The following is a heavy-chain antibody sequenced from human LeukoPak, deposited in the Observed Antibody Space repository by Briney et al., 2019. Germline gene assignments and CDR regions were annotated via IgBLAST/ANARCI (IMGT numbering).Heavy chain of an antibody. V-gene: IGHV1-2*02. Sequence: ASVKVSCKASGYTFTGYYMHWVRQAPGQGLEWMGWINPNSGGTNYAQKFQGRVTMTRDASTSTVYMELSSLRSEDTAVYYCARDHTYYYDSSGYIDYWGQGTLVTVSS. D-gene: IGHD3-22*01. CDR3: ARDHTYYYDSSGYIDY. J-gene: IGHJ4*02. CDR1: GYTFTGYY. CDR2: INPNSGGT.